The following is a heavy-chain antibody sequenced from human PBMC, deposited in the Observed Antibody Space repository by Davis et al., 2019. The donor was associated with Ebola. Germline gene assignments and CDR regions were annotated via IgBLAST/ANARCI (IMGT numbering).Heavy chain of an antibody. V-gene: IGHV3-7*03. Sequence: GGSLRLSCEASGFTLISSSMSWVRQAPGKGLEWVANIKQDGSEKYYVDSVKGRFTISRDNAKNSLYLQMNSLRAEDTAVNYCATYSGWGQGTLVTVSS. CDR3: ATYSG. CDR1: GFTLISSS. CDR2: IKQDGSEK. J-gene: IGHJ4*02. D-gene: IGHD5-12*01.